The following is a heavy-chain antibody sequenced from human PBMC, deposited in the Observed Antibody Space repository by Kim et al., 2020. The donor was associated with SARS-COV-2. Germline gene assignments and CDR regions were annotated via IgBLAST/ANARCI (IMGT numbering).Heavy chain of an antibody. Sequence: KGRFTISRANSKNTLYLQMNSLRAEDTAVYYCARGMTYYDFWSGYYYFDYWGQGTLVTVSS. V-gene: IGHV3-30*07. D-gene: IGHD3-3*01. J-gene: IGHJ4*02. CDR3: ARGMTYYDFWSGYYYFDY.